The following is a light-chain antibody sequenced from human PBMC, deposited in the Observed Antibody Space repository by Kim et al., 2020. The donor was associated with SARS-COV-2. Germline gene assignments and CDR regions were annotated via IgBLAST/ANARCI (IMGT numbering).Light chain of an antibody. CDR2: DNN. V-gene: IGLV1-51*01. J-gene: IGLJ1*01. CDR1: SSNIGNNY. Sequence: QSVLTQPPSVFAAPGQKVTISCSGSSSNIGNNYVSWYQQLPGTAPKLLIYDNNKRPSGIPDRFSGSKSGTSATLGITGLQTGDDADYYCGTWDSSLSAYVFGTGTKVTVL. CDR3: GTWDSSLSAYV.